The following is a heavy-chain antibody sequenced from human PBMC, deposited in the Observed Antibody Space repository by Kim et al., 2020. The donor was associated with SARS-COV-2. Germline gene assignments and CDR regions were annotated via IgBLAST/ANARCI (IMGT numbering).Heavy chain of an antibody. V-gene: IGHV1-69*13. D-gene: IGHD6-19*01. J-gene: IGHJ6*02. Sequence: SVKVSCKASGGTFSSYAISWVRQAPGQGIEWMGGIIPIFGTANYAQKFQGRVTITADESTSTAYMELSSLRSEDTAVYYCARDLKAVAGYYYYGMDVWGQGTTVTVSS. CDR2: IIPIFGTA. CDR3: ARDLKAVAGYYYYGMDV. CDR1: GGTFSSYA.